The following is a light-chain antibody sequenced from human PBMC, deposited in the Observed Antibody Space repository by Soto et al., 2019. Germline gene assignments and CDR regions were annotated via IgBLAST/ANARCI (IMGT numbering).Light chain of an antibody. J-gene: IGKJ1*01. CDR2: DAS. V-gene: IGKV3-11*01. CDR3: QQYNNWPRT. CDR1: QSVSRS. Sequence: EIVLTQSPVTLYLSPGERATLSCRASQSVSRSLAWYQQKPGQAPRLLIYDASNRATGIPARFSVSGSGTDFTLTISCLENEDFAVYYCQQYNNWPRTFCQGTKVDIK.